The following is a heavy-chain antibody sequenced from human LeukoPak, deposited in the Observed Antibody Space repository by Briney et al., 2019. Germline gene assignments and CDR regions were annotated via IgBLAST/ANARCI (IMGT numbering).Heavy chain of an antibody. J-gene: IGHJ4*02. CDR3: ARRTSSQDFDY. D-gene: IGHD6-13*01. Sequence: GGSLRLSCAASGFIFSDYYMTWIRQAPGKGLEWVSYITNIDSTKKYADSVEGRFTISRDNAKNSLFLQMNGLRAEDTAVYYCARRTSSQDFDYWGQGTLVTVSS. V-gene: IGHV3-11*04. CDR2: ITNIDSTK. CDR1: GFIFSDYY.